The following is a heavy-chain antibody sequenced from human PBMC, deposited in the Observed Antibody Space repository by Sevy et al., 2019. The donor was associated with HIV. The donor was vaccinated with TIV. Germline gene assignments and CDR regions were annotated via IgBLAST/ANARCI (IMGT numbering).Heavy chain of an antibody. J-gene: IGHJ3*01. V-gene: IGHV3-11*06. CDR2: ISSSGSYA. D-gene: IGHD6-6*01. CDR1: GFTFSDDY. CDR3: SRVIRDKGARPRSFDL. Sequence: GGSLRLSCTGSGFTFSDDYMSWIRQAPGKGLEWVAYISSSGSYANYEDSVKGRFSISRDNAKDSVFLQMNSLRAEDTAIDDCSRVIRDKGARPRSFDLWGQGTMVTVSS.